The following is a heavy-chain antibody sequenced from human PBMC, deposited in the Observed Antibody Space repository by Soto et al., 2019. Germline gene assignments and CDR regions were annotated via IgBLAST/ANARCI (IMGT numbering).Heavy chain of an antibody. J-gene: IGHJ4*02. Sequence: GVSLRLSCAASGFTFSNDWMHWVRQAPGKGLEWVSRINADGGSTHYADSVRGRFTISRDNAKNTLFLQLNSLRVEDTAIYYCIKVLTRGVGVPRFYFDSWGQGTLVTVSS. CDR1: GFTFSNDW. V-gene: IGHV3-74*01. CDR2: INADGGST. CDR3: IKVLTRGVGVPRFYFDS. D-gene: IGHD3-9*01.